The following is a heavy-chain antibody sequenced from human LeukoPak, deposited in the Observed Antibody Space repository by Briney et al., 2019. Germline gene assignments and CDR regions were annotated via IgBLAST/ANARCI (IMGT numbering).Heavy chain of an antibody. V-gene: IGHV4-31*03. CDR1: GGSISSGGYY. Sequence: SETLSLTCTVSGGSISSGGYYWSWIRQHPGKGLEWIGYIYYSGSTYYNPSLKSRVTISVDTSKNQFSLKLSSVTAADTAVYYCTRERDSSGYYFDYWGQGTLVTVSS. J-gene: IGHJ4*02. CDR2: IYYSGST. D-gene: IGHD3-22*01. CDR3: TRERDSSGYYFDY.